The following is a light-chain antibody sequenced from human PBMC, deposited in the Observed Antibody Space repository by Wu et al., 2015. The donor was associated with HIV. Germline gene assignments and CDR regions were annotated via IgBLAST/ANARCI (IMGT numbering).Light chain of an antibody. J-gene: IGKJ1*01. V-gene: IGKV3-20*01. CDR3: QHYGSSQWT. CDR2: GAS. CDR1: QSVTTGN. Sequence: EIVLTQSPATLSLSPGERATLSCRASQSVTTGNLAWYQQRPGQSPRLLIYGASSRATGIPDRFSGSGSGTDFTLTISTLKSEDFAVYYCQHYGSSQWTFGQGTRVEI.